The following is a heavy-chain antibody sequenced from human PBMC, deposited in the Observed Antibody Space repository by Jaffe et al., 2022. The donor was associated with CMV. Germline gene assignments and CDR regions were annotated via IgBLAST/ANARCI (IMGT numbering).Heavy chain of an antibody. D-gene: IGHD2-21*02. CDR3: AGGDFLADY. CDR2: INSRGNII. J-gene: IGHJ4*02. V-gene: IGHV3-48*03. Sequence: EVQLVESGGGLVQPGGSLRLSCVASGSTFRTYAMNWVRQAPGKGLEWISYINSRGNIIYYADSVQGRSTISRDNAKKSLFLQMHSLRGEDTAMYYCAGGDFLADYWGQGTLVTVSS. CDR1: GSTFRTYA.